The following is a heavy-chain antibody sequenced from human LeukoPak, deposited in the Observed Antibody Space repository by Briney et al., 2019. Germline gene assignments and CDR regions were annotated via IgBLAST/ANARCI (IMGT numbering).Heavy chain of an antibody. J-gene: IGHJ4*02. CDR2: IYPGDSDT. Sequence: GESLKISCKGSGYSFTSYWIGWVRQMPGKGLEWMGIIYPGDSDTRYSPSFQGQVTISADKSISTAYLQWSSLKASDTAMYYCARRPLAAAWSFHFGYWGQGTLVTVSS. D-gene: IGHD6-13*01. CDR1: GYSFTSYW. V-gene: IGHV5-51*01. CDR3: ARRPLAAAWSFHFGY.